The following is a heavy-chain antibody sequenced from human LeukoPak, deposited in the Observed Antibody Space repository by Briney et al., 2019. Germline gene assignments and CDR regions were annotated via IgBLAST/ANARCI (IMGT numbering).Heavy chain of an antibody. CDR2: IYNSGST. D-gene: IGHD4-17*01. CDR1: GGSISSGGYS. J-gene: IGHJ4*02. Sequence: PSQTLSLTCAVSGGSISSGGYSWSWIRQPPGKGLEWIGYIYNSGSTNYNPSLKSRVIISVDTSKNQFSLKLSSVTAADTAVYYCARDYQVTTRSSYFDYWGQGTLVTVSS. V-gene: IGHV4-61*08. CDR3: ARDYQVTTRSSYFDY.